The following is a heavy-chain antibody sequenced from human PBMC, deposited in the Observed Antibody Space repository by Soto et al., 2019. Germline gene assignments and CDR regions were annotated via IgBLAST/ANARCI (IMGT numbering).Heavy chain of an antibody. Sequence: QVQLVQSGAEVKKPGASVKVSCKASGYTFTSYGISWVRQAPGQGLEWMGWISAYNGNTNYAQKLQGRVTMHTDTYPSTAYMELRSLRSDDTAVYYCARDLRYDFWSGYYPIDYWGQGTLVTVSS. D-gene: IGHD3-3*01. CDR3: ARDLRYDFWSGYYPIDY. CDR1: GYTFTSYG. J-gene: IGHJ4*02. CDR2: ISAYNGNT. V-gene: IGHV1-18*01.